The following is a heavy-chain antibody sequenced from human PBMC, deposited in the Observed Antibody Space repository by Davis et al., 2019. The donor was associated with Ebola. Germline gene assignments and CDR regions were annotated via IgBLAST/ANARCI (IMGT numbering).Heavy chain of an antibody. CDR1: GGSISSSNW. CDR3: ARDMARITIFGVVRNWFDP. Sequence: SETLSLTCAVSGGSISSSNWWCCVHQPPGKRLEWIGEIYHSGSTNYNPSLKSRVTISVDKSKNQFSLKLSSVTAADTAVYYCARDMARITIFGVVRNWFDPWGQGTLVTVSS. J-gene: IGHJ5*02. D-gene: IGHD3-3*01. CDR2: IYHSGST. V-gene: IGHV4-4*02.